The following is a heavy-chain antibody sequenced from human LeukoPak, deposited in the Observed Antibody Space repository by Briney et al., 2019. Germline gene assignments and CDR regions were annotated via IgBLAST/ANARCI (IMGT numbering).Heavy chain of an antibody. CDR2: INHSGST. CDR3: ARGPSLWAVGYYYYGMDV. V-gene: IGHV4-34*01. J-gene: IGHJ6*02. Sequence: SETLSLTCAVYGGSFSGYYWSWLRQPPGKGLEWIGEINHSGSTNYNPSLKGRVTISVDTSKNQFSLKLSSVAAADTAVYYCARGPSLWAVGYYYYGMDVWGQGTTVIVSS. CDR1: GGSFSGYY. D-gene: IGHD1-26*01.